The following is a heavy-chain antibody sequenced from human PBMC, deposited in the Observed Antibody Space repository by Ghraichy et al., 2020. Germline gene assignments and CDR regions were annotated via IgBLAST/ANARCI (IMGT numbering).Heavy chain of an antibody. CDR1: GWSFSGYY. CDR3: ARRRRNSSSSGSAIDY. V-gene: IGHV4-34*01. CDR2: INHSGST. Sequence: ESLNISCAVYGWSFSGYYWSWIRQPPGKGLEWIGEINHSGSTNYNPSLKSRVTISVDTSKNQFSLKLSSVTAADTAVYYCARRRRNSSSSGSAIDYWGQGTLVTVSS. J-gene: IGHJ4*02. D-gene: IGHD6-6*01.